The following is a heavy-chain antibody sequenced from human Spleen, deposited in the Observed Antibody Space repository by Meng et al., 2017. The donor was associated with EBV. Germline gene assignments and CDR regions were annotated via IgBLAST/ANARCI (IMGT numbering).Heavy chain of an antibody. CDR2: INYFGST. D-gene: IGHD2-2*01. CDR3: AREDNAKFDP. V-gene: IGHV4-39*07. Sequence: QEMAQGVLNPSGPLLLTRPFSGGSITIRPYFWAWVRQPPGKGLEYIGSINYFGSTFYNLSLKSRVTISVDTSKTHFSLKLSSVTAADTAVYFCAREDNAKFDPWGQGTLVTVSS. J-gene: IGHJ5*02. CDR1: GGSITIRPYF.